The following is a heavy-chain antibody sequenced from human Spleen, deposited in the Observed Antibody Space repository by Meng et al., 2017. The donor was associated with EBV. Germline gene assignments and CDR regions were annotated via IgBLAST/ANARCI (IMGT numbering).Heavy chain of an antibody. CDR1: GFTFSTYA. Sequence: QGQLVGAGGGVVQPGRSLRVSCAASGFTFSTYAMHWVRQAPGKGLEWVAFISYDAVHKHYADSVRGRFTVSRDNSKNTLYLEMNSLRAEDTAVYYCTRDLSEKYTIDYWGQGTLVTVSS. J-gene: IGHJ4*02. D-gene: IGHD2-2*02. CDR3: TRDLSEKYTIDY. CDR2: ISYDAVHK. V-gene: IGHV3-30-3*01.